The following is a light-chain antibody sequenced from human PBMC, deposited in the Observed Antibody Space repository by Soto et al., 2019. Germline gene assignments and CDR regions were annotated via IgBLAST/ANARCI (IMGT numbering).Light chain of an antibody. CDR2: EVS. V-gene: IGLV2-8*01. Sequence: QSVLTQPPSASGSPGQSVTISCTGTSSAVGGYNYVSWYQQHPGKAPKLMIYEVSKRPSGVPDRFSGSKSGNTASLTVSGLQDEEEADYYCSSYAGSNNLVFGGGTQLTVL. J-gene: IGLJ2*01. CDR3: SSYAGSNNLV. CDR1: SSAVGGYNY.